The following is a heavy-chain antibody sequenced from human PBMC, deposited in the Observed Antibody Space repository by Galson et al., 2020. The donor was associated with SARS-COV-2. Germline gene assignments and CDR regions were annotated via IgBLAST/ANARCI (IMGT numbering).Heavy chain of an antibody. D-gene: IGHD3-16*02. CDR2: IKSKTHHGTT. CDR3: TTDRDYVWGSHRLGWDMDV. J-gene: IGHJ6*02. Sequence: GESLKISCAASGFTFSSAWMSWVRQAPGKGLEWVGHIKSKTHHGTTEYAAPVKGRFSISRDDSKNALFLQMNSLKTEDTAIYYCTTDRDYVWGSHRLGWDMDVWGQGTTVTVSS. V-gene: IGHV3-15*01. CDR1: GFTFSSAW.